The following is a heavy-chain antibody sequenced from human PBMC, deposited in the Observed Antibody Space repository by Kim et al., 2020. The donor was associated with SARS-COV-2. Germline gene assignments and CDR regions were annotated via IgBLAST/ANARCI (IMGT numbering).Heavy chain of an antibody. D-gene: IGHD3-10*01. J-gene: IGHJ6*02. Sequence: GGSLRLSCAASGLIFRSYGMHWVRQAPGKGLEWVAVIWYDGSNKYYADSVKGRFTISRDNSKTTLYLQMNSLRAEDTAVYYCAKILSFAYYYGMDVWGQG. CDR1: GLIFRSYG. V-gene: IGHV3-33*06. CDR2: IWYDGSNK. CDR3: AKILSFAYYYGMDV.